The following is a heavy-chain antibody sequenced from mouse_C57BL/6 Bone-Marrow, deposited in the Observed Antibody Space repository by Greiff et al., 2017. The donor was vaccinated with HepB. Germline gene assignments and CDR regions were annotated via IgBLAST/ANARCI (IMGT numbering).Heavy chain of an antibody. V-gene: IGHV1-50*01. CDR1: GYTFTSYW. J-gene: IGHJ3*01. CDR2: IDPSDSYT. D-gene: IGHD2-2*01. CDR3: AIWLRRWFAY. Sequence: VQLQQPGAELVKPGASVKLSCKASGYTFTSYWMPWVKQRPGQGLEWIGEIDPSDSYTNYNQKFKGKATLTVDTSSSTAYMQLSSLTSEDSAVYYCAIWLRRWFAYWGQGTLVTVSA.